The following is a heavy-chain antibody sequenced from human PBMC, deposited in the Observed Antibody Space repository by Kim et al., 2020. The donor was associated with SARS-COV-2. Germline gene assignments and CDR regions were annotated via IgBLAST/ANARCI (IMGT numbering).Heavy chain of an antibody. CDR1: GGSISSGSYY. CDR3: ARDSMVRGVIITTNWFDP. V-gene: IGHV4-61*02. D-gene: IGHD3-10*01. CDR2: IYTSGST. Sequence: SETLSLTCTVSGGSISSGSYYWSWIRQPAGKGLEWIGRIYTSGSTNYNPSLKSRVTISVDTSKNQFSLKLSSVTAADTAVYYCARDSMVRGVIITTNWFDPWGQGTLVTVSS. J-gene: IGHJ5*02.